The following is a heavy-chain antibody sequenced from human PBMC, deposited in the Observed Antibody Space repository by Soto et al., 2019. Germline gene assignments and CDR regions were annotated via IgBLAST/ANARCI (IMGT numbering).Heavy chain of an antibody. J-gene: IGHJ4*02. D-gene: IGHD2-15*01. CDR2: ISYDGSNK. CDR3: AKDRICSGGSCYLFDY. V-gene: IGHV3-30*18. Sequence: GGSLRLSCAASGFTFGSYGMHWVRQAPGKGLEWVAVISYDGSNKYYADSVKGRFTISRDNSKNTLYLQMNSLRAEDTAVYYCAKDRICSGGSCYLFDYWGQGTLVTVSS. CDR1: GFTFGSYG.